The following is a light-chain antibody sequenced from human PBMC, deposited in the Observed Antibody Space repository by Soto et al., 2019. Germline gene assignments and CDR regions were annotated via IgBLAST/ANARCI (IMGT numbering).Light chain of an antibody. CDR1: QGISSY. J-gene: IGKJ1*01. V-gene: IGKV1-9*01. Sequence: DIQLTQSPSFLSASVGDRVTIPCRASQGISSYLAWYQQKPGKAPKLLIYAASTLQSGVPSRFSGSGSGTEFTLTICSLQPEDFATYYCQQLNSYPPWTFGQGTKVEIK. CDR3: QQLNSYPPWT. CDR2: AAS.